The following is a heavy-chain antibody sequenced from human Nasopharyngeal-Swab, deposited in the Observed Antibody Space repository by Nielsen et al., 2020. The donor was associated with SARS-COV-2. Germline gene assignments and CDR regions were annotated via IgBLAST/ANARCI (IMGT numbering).Heavy chain of an antibody. V-gene: IGHV3-9*01. J-gene: IGHJ6*02. CDR3: AKEEAADGIRSSSGMDV. CDR2: IRKNGATL. D-gene: IGHD6-13*01. CDR1: GFSFHQYV. Sequence: GGSLRLSCAASGFSFHQYVMHWVRQVPGKGLEWVAGIRKNGATLDYADSVQGRFTISRDNAKNSLYLQMNSLRAEDTALYYCAKEEAADGIRSSSGMDVWGRGTTVIVSS.